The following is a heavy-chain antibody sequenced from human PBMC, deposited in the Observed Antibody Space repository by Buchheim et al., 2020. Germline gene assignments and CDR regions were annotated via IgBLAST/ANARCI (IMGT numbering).Heavy chain of an antibody. CDR2: ISSSGNTI. CDR3: ARGVVFNY. D-gene: IGHD2-2*01. CDR1: GFSFSEYE. Sequence: EVQLVESGGGLVEPGGSLRLSCAASGFSFSEYEMNWVRQAPGKGLEWLSYISSSGNTIYYADSVKGRFTISRDNAKNSLFLPMNSLTVEDTALYYCARGVVFNYWGQGT. V-gene: IGHV3-48*03. J-gene: IGHJ4*02.